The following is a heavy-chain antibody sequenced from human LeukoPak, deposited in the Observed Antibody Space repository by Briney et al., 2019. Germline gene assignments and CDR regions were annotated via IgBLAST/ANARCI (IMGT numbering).Heavy chain of an antibody. CDR2: INPNTGGT. J-gene: IGHJ4*02. CDR1: GYIFTGYY. CDR3: ARGYCSGGSCPYDY. V-gene: IGHV1-2*02. Sequence: ASVKVSCKAPGYIFTGYYIHWVRQAPGQGLEWMGWINPNTGGTNYAQDFQGRVTMTRDTSISTAYMELNSLRSDDTAVYYCARGYCSGGSCPYDYWGQGTLVTVSS. D-gene: IGHD2-15*01.